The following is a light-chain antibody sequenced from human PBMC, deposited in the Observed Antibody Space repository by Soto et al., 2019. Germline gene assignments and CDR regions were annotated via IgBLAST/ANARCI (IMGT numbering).Light chain of an antibody. CDR1: QSVRSN. CDR2: GAS. CDR3: QQYNNWPAIT. V-gene: IGKV3D-15*01. Sequence: EIVMPQSPATLSVSPGASVSLSGRARQSVRSNLAWYQQKPGQAPRLLMYGASTRATGIPPRFSGSGSGTEFTLTIRSLQSEDFAVYYCQQYNNWPAITFGQGTRLEI. J-gene: IGKJ5*01.